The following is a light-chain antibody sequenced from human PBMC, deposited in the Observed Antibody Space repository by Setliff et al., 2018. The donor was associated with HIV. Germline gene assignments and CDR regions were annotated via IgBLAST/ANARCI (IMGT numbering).Light chain of an antibody. V-gene: IGLV2-23*02. CDR3: CSYVGSTTRVV. CDR1: RSDVGSYNL. Sequence: QSALTQPPSASGSPGQSVTISCTGSRSDVGSYNLVSWYQQHPGKAPKLMIYEVSKRPSGVSDRFSGSKSGSTASLTISGLQAEDEADYYCCSYVGSTTRVVFGGGTKVTVL. J-gene: IGLJ2*01. CDR2: EVS.